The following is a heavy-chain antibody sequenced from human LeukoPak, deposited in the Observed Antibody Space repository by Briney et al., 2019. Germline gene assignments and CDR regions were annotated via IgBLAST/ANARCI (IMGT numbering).Heavy chain of an antibody. Sequence: PGGSLRLSCAASGFIFSSLGMNWVRQAPGKGLEWVSHISSSSNSIYYADSVKGRFTISRDNAKNSLYLQMNSLRAEDTAIYYCTANLISIFGAGYWGQGTLVTVSS. V-gene: IGHV3-48*01. CDR1: GFIFSSLG. J-gene: IGHJ4*02. CDR3: TANLISIFGAGY. D-gene: IGHD3-3*01. CDR2: ISSSSNSI.